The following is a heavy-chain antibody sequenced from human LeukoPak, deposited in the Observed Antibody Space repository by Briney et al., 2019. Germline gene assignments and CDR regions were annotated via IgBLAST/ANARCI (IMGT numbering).Heavy chain of an antibody. D-gene: IGHD3-3*01. V-gene: IGHV3-7*04. CDR1: GFTFRKYW. CDR3: ARDRGYYNYFEY. J-gene: IGHJ4*02. CDR2: IKEDGSKI. Sequence: PGGSLRLSCAPPGFTFRKYWMIWVRQAPGKGLEGVDYIKEDGSKIYSVYSVNGRFTSSRDNAKNSMYLQMRRMRGEDTAIYYCARDRGYYNYFEYWGQGSLVTVSS.